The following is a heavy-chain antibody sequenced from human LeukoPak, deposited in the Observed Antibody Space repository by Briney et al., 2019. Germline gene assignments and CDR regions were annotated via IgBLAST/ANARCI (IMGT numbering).Heavy chain of an antibody. Sequence: SETLSLTCTVSGGSISSSSYFWGWIRQPPGKGLEWIGSIYYSGSTYYNPSLKSRVTISVDTYKNQFSLKLSSVTAADTAVYYCARRYSYSSLPDYWGQGTLVTVSS. CDR1: GGSISSSSYF. J-gene: IGHJ4*02. V-gene: IGHV4-39*01. CDR2: IYYSGST. CDR3: ARRYSYSSLPDY. D-gene: IGHD6-19*01.